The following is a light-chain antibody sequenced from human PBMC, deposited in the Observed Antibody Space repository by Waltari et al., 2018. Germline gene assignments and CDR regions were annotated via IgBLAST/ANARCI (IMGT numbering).Light chain of an antibody. CDR3: QVWDTGSDQYV. V-gene: IGLV3-21*02. CDR1: NIGMKR. J-gene: IGLJ1*01. Sequence: SYVLTQPPAVSVAPGQTASITCGGNNIGMKRVNWYQQKPGQAPVLLVSDDSDRPSGLPERIAGSNSGNTATLTISRVEAGDEADYYCQVWDTGSDQYVFATGTKVTVL. CDR2: DDS.